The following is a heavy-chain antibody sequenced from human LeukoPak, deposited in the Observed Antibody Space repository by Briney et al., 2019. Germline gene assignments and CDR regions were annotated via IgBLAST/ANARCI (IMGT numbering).Heavy chain of an antibody. J-gene: IGHJ4*02. V-gene: IGHV1-18*01. Sequence: ASVKVSCKASGYIFTSYGISWVRQAPGQGLEWMGWINTYNDNTNYVQNLQGRVTMTTDTSTSTAYMELRSLRSDDTAVYYWARGSDYGDYGDYWGQGTLVTVPS. CDR2: INTYNDNT. CDR3: ARGSDYGDYGDY. D-gene: IGHD4-17*01. CDR1: GYIFTSYG.